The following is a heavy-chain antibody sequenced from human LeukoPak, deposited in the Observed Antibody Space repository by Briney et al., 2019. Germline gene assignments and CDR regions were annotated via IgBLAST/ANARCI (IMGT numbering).Heavy chain of an antibody. V-gene: IGHV4-59*01. Sequence: PETLSLTCTVSGGAISGYYWSWIRQPPGKGLEWIGYIYHSGSSNYNPSLKSRVTISVDTSKNQFSLKLTSVTAADTAVYYCAREGSSGSYNYWGQGALVTVSS. J-gene: IGHJ4*02. D-gene: IGHD1-26*01. CDR1: GGAISGYY. CDR3: AREGSSGSYNY. CDR2: IYHSGSS.